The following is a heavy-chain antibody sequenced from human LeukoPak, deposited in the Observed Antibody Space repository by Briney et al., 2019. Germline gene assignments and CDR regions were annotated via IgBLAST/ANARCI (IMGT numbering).Heavy chain of an antibody. Sequence: GGSLRLSCAASGFTFSSYAMSWVRQAPGKGLEWVGFIRSKAYGGTTEYAASVKGRFTNSRDDSKSIAYLQMNSLKTEDTAVYYCTRESDTAMGDYYYYMDVWGKGTTVTVSS. V-gene: IGHV3-49*04. D-gene: IGHD5-18*01. CDR3: TRESDTAMGDYYYYMDV. J-gene: IGHJ6*03. CDR1: GFTFSSYA. CDR2: IRSKAYGGTT.